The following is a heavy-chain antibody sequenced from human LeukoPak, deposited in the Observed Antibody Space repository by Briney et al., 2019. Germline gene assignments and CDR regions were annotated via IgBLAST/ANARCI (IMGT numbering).Heavy chain of an antibody. CDR3: AKGNWGERLDWYFDL. Sequence: GGSLRLSCAASGFTFSSYDMSWVRQAPGSGLEWVSGITGSGGSTYYADSVKGRFTISRDNSKNTLYLQMNSLRAEDTAVYYCAKGNWGERLDWYFDLWGRGTLVTVST. J-gene: IGHJ2*01. V-gene: IGHV3-23*01. D-gene: IGHD1-26*01. CDR2: ITGSGGST. CDR1: GFTFSSYD.